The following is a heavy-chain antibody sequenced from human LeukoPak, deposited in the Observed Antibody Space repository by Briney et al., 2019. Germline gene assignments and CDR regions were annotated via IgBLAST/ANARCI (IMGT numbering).Heavy chain of an antibody. CDR1: GGSISSNEYY. D-gene: IGHD3-10*01. J-gene: IGHJ4*02. CDR3: VRVPPLVNFGELDPPDQ. V-gene: IGHV4-39*02. Sequence: SETLSLTCTVSGGSISSNEYYWGWIRQSPGKGLEWIGTMYHGGSMYYNPSLKSRLTFSVDTSKNQFSLKLTSVTAADTAVYYCVRVPPLVNFGELDPPDQWGQGALVTVSS. CDR2: MYHGGSM.